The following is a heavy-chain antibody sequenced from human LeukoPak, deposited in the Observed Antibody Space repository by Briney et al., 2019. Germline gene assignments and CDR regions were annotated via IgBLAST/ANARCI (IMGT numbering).Heavy chain of an antibody. Sequence: PGGSLLLSCAASGFNFSRYWMHWVRQAPGEGLGWVSHINSDGRSTSYAFSVKGRFPISTDNSKNTLYLQMNSLRAEDTAVYYCANPGGRTAFDIWGQGTMVTVSS. D-gene: IGHD1-26*01. CDR2: INSDGRST. J-gene: IGHJ3*02. V-gene: IGHV3-74*01. CDR3: ANPGGRTAFDI. CDR1: GFNFSRYW.